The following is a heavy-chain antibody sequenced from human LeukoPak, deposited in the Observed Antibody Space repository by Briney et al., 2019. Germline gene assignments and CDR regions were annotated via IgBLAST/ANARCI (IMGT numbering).Heavy chain of an antibody. J-gene: IGHJ4*02. Sequence: ASVKVSCKASGYTFTGYYMHWVRQAPGQGLECMGIINPSGGSTSYAQKFQGRVTMTRDTSTSTVYMELSSLRSEDTAVYYCARVTAVAGSGFDYWGQGTLVTVSS. D-gene: IGHD6-19*01. V-gene: IGHV1-46*01. CDR2: INPSGGST. CDR1: GYTFTGYY. CDR3: ARVTAVAGSGFDY.